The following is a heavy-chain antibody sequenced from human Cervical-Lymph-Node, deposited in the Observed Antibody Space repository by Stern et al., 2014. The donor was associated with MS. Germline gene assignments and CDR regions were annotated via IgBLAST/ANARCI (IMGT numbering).Heavy chain of an antibody. V-gene: IGHV1-18*01. CDR3: AREEYSTSHFDY. Sequence: VQLVESGAEVKKPGASVKVSCKASGYTFISYGISWVRQAPGQGLEWMGRISGYNGNTNYAQKLQGRVTMTTDTSTSTAYVELRSLRYDDTAVYYCAREEYSTSHFDYWGQGSLVTVSS. CDR2: ISGYNGNT. CDR1: GYTFISYG. J-gene: IGHJ4*02. D-gene: IGHD6-6*01.